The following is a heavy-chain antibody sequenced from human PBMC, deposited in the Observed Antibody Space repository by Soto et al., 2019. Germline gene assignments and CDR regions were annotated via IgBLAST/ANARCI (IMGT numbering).Heavy chain of an antibody. J-gene: IGHJ6*02. CDR3: ARPHRPGTYYYGMDV. Sequence: ASVKVSCKASGGTFSSYAISWVRQAPGQGLEWMGGIIPIFGTANYAQKFQGRVTITADESTSTAYMDLSSLRSEDKAVYYCARPHRPGTYYYGMDVWGQGTTVTVSS. CDR1: GGTFSSYA. CDR2: IIPIFGTA. V-gene: IGHV1-69*13. D-gene: IGHD3-10*01.